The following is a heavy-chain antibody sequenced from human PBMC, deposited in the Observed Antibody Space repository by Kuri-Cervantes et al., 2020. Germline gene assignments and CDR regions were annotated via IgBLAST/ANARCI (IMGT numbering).Heavy chain of an antibody. CDR3: ARAPPPHYYYDSSGYLY. CDR2: ISSSSSYI. V-gene: IGHV3-21*03. CDR1: GFTFSSYS. Sequence: GESLKISCAASGFTFSSYSMNWVRQAPGKGLEWVSSISSSSSYIYYADSVKGRFTISRDNAKNSLYLQMNSLRAEDTAVYYCARAPPPHYYYDSSGYLYWGQGTLVTVSS. J-gene: IGHJ4*02. D-gene: IGHD3-22*01.